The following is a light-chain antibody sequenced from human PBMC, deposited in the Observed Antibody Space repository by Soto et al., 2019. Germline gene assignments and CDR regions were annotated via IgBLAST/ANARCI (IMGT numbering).Light chain of an antibody. V-gene: IGKV3D-15*01. CDR2: GAS. CDR3: LQYHEWVT. J-gene: IGKJ4*01. CDR1: QSVSSN. Sequence: ETVMTQSPGTLSVSPGESATLSCGTSQSVSSNLAWYQQKPGQAPRLLIYGASTRATGIPARFSGSGSGTEFTLTISYLRPEDSAVYFCLQYHEWVTFGGGTRVEI.